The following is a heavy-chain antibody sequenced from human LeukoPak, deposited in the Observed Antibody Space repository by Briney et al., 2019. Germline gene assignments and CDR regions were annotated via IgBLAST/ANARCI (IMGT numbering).Heavy chain of an antibody. CDR1: GFTFSSYA. Sequence: GGSLRLSCAASGFTFSSYAMSWVRQAPGKRLEWVSAISGSGGSTYYADSVKGRFTISRDNSKNALYLQMNSLRAEDTAVYYCAKDPARPLGYWGQGTLVTVSS. J-gene: IGHJ4*02. V-gene: IGHV3-23*01. CDR2: ISGSGGST. CDR3: AKDPARPLGY. D-gene: IGHD6-6*01.